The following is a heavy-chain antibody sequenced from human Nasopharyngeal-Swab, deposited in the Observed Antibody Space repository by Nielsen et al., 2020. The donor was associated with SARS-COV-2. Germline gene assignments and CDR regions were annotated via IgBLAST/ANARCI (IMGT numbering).Heavy chain of an antibody. Sequence: GVLRLSCAASGFTVSSNYMSWVRQAPGKGLEWVSVIYSGGSTYYADSVKGRFTISRHNSKNTLYLQMNSLRAEDTAVYYCARATCSGGSCYWGSHYYYYGMDVWGQGTTVTVSS. CDR2: IYSGGST. V-gene: IGHV3-53*04. D-gene: IGHD2-15*01. J-gene: IGHJ6*02. CDR1: GFTVSSNY. CDR3: ARATCSGGSCYWGSHYYYYGMDV.